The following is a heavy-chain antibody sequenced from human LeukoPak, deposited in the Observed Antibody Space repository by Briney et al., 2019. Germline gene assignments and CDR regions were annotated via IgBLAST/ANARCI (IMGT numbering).Heavy chain of an antibody. Sequence: ASVKVSCKASGYTFTTYDINWVRQATGQGLELMGWMNPNSGNTGYAQKFQGRVTMTRNTSISTAYMELSSLRSEDTAVYYCARGVATIPYYYYYGMDVWGQGTTVTVSS. CDR2: MNPNSGNT. CDR1: GYTFTTYD. J-gene: IGHJ6*02. CDR3: ARGVATIPYYYYYGMDV. V-gene: IGHV1-8*01. D-gene: IGHD5-12*01.